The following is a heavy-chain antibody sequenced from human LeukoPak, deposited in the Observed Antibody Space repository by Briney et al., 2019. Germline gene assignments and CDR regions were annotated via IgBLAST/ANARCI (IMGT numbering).Heavy chain of an antibody. CDR2: IYYSGST. D-gene: IGHD2-2*01. J-gene: IGHJ5*02. CDR1: GGSISSGGYY. Sequence: SQTLSLTCTVSGGSISSGGYYWSWIRQHPGKGLEWIGYIYYSGSTYYNPSLKSRVTISVDTSKNQFSLKLSSVTAADTAVYYCARRNLVVPAAILGVGWFDPWGQGTLVTVSS. V-gene: IGHV4-31*03. CDR3: ARRNLVVPAAILGVGWFDP.